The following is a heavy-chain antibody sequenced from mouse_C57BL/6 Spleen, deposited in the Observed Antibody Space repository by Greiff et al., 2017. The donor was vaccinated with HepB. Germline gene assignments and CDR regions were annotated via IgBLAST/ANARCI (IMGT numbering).Heavy chain of an antibody. J-gene: IGHJ3*01. D-gene: IGHD1-2*01. CDR1: GYTFTDYE. Sequence: VQLQQSGAELVRPGASVTLSCKASGYTFTDYEMHWVKQTPVHGLEWIGAIDPETGGTASNQKFKGKAILTADKSSSTAYMELRSLTSVDSAVYYCTRFIPGSWFAYWGQGTLVTVSA. CDR2: IDPETGGT. CDR3: TRFIPGSWFAY. V-gene: IGHV1-15*01.